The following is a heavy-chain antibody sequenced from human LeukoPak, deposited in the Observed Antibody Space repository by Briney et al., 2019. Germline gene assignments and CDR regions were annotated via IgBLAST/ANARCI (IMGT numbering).Heavy chain of an antibody. CDR1: GFTVSSYG. CDR3: AKMAGMDV. V-gene: IGHV3-30*18. J-gene: IGHJ6*02. Sequence: GGSLRLSCAASGFTVSSYGMHWVRQAPGKGLEWVAVISYDGSNKYYADSVKGRFTISRDNSKNTLYLQMNSLRAEDTAVYYCAKMAGMDVWGQGTTVTVSS. CDR2: ISYDGSNK. D-gene: IGHD5-24*01.